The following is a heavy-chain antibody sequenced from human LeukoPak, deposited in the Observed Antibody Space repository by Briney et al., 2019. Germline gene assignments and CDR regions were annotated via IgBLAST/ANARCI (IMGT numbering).Heavy chain of an antibody. D-gene: IGHD4-17*01. CDR1: GGSISSGGYY. V-gene: IGHV4-31*03. CDR2: IYYSGST. Sequence: SETLSLTCTVSGGSISSGGYYWSWIRQHPGKGLEWIGYIYYSGSTYYNPSLKSRVTISVDTSKNQFSLQLNSVTPEDTAVYYCARDPDYGAAGYYYGMDVWGQGTTVTVSS. J-gene: IGHJ6*02. CDR3: ARDPDYGAAGYYYGMDV.